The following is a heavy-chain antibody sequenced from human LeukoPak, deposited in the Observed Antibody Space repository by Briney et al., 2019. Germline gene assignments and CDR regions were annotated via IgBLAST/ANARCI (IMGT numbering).Heavy chain of an antibody. Sequence: GGSLRLSCAVSGFTFSNAWMSWVRQAPGKGLEWVGRIKSKTDGGTTDYAAPVKGRFTISRDDSKNTLYLQMNSLKTEDTAVYYCTTAYYYDSSGYSRMDVWGQGTTVTVSS. J-gene: IGHJ6*02. CDR2: IKSKTDGGTT. CDR3: TTAYYYDSSGYSRMDV. V-gene: IGHV3-15*01. D-gene: IGHD3-22*01. CDR1: GFTFSNAW.